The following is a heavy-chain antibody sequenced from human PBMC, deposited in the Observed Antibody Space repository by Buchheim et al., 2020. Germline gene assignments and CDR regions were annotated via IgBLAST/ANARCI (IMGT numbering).Heavy chain of an antibody. CDR2: IWYDGSNK. CDR1: GFTFSSYG. D-gene: IGHD3-3*01. Sequence: QVQLVESGGGVVQPGRSLRLSCAASGFTFSSYGMHWVRQAPGKGLEWVAVIWYDGSNKYYADSVKGRFTISRDNSKNTLYLQMNSLRAEDTAVYYCARDPRDDGKNFRNYYYYYGMDVWGQGTT. V-gene: IGHV3-33*01. J-gene: IGHJ6*02. CDR3: ARDPRDDGKNFRNYYYYYGMDV.